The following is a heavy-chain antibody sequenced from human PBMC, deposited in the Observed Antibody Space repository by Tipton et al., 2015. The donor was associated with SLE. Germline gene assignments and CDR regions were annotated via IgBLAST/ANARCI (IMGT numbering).Heavy chain of an antibody. CDR2: LYPSVTT. D-gene: IGHD2-21*01. V-gene: IGHV4-61*02. CDR3: ARGPRPQSWQPIYI. CDR1: GDSISPGNYF. J-gene: IGHJ3*02. Sequence: TLSLTCTVSGDSISPGNYFWIWIRQPAGKGLKWIGLLYPSVTTKYNPSLTRQVTMSIDTSKNQFSRKLCAVAAADTAVYYCARGPRPQSWQPIYIRGKRSLITV.